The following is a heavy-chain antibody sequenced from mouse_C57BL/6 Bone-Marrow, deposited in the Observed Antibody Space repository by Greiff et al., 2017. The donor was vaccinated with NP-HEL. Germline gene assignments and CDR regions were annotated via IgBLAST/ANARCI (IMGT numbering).Heavy chain of an antibody. V-gene: IGHV1-82*01. Sequence: VKLQQSGPELVKPGASVKISCKASGYAFSSSWMNWVKQRPGKGLEWIGRIYPGDGDTNYNGKFKGKATLTADNSSSTAYMQLSSLTSEDSAVYFCARGTREWFAYWGQGTLVTVSA. CDR2: IYPGDGDT. J-gene: IGHJ3*01. D-gene: IGHD3-3*01. CDR1: GYAFSSSW. CDR3: ARGTREWFAY.